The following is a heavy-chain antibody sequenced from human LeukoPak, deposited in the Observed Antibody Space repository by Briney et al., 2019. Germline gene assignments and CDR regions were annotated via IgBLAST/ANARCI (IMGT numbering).Heavy chain of an antibody. V-gene: IGHV3-21*01. J-gene: IGHJ4*02. CDR1: GFTFSSYS. D-gene: IGHD3-22*01. CDR3: ARGPPYGGSGYYFDS. CDR2: ISSSSSYI. Sequence: GGSLRLSCAASGFTFSSYSMNWVRQAPEKGLEWVSSISSSSSYIYYADSVKGRFTISRDNAKNSLYLQMNSLRVEDTAVYYCARGPPYGGSGYYFDSWGQGALVTVSS.